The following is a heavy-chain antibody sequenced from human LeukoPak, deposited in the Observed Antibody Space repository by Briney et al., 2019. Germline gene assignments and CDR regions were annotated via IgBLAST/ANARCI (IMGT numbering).Heavy chain of an antibody. CDR3: ARDGRGYSGYEEYDY. Sequence: GGSLRLSCAASGFTFSSYSMDWVRQAPGKGLEWVSSISSSSSYIYYADSVKGRFTISRDNAKNSLYLQMNSLRAEDTAVYYCARDGRGYSGYEEYDYWGQGTLVTVSS. V-gene: IGHV3-21*01. D-gene: IGHD5-12*01. CDR2: ISSSSSYI. CDR1: GFTFSSYS. J-gene: IGHJ4*02.